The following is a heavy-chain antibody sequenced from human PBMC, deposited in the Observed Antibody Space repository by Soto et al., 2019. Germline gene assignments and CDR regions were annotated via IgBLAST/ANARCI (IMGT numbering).Heavy chain of an antibody. CDR3: ARRGSGSYYDY. J-gene: IGHJ4*02. Sequence: EVQLLESGGGLVQPGGSLRLSCAASGFTFSSYAMRWVRQAPGKGLEWVSAISGSGGSTYYADSVKGRFTISRDNSKNTLYLQRNSLRAEDTAVYCCARRGSGSYYDYWGQGTLVTVSS. CDR1: GFTFSSYA. V-gene: IGHV3-23*01. D-gene: IGHD1-26*01. CDR2: ISGSGGST.